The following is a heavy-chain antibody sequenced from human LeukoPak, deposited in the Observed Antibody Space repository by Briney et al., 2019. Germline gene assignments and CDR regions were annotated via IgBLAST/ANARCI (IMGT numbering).Heavy chain of an antibody. D-gene: IGHD6-13*01. Sequence: PSETLSLTCTVSGGSISSSSYYWGWIRQPPGKGLEWIGSIYYSGSTYYSPSLKSRVTISVDTSKNQFSLKLSSVTAADTAVYYCARGGTDSSSWYYFDYWGQETLVTVSS. CDR1: GGSISSSSYY. CDR3: ARGGTDSSSWYYFDY. CDR2: IYYSGST. V-gene: IGHV4-39*01. J-gene: IGHJ4*02.